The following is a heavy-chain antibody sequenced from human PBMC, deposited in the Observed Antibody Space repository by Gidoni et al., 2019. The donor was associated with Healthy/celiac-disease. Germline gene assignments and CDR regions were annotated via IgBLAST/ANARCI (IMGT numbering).Heavy chain of an antibody. CDR3: ARGVTTVNYYYYYYGMDV. CDR2: INPNSGGT. D-gene: IGHD4-17*01. V-gene: IGHV1-2*02. Sequence: QVQLVQSGAEVKKPGASVKVSCMASGYTFTGYYMHWVRQAPGQGLEWMGWINPNSGGTNYAQKVQSRVTMTRDTSISTAYMELSRRRSDDTAVYYCARGVTTVNYYYYYYGMDVWGQGTTVTVSS. J-gene: IGHJ6*02. CDR1: GYTFTGYY.